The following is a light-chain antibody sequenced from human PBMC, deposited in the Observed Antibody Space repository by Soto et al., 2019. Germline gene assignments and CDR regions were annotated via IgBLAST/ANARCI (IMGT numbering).Light chain of an antibody. CDR2: EFS. V-gene: IGLV2-14*01. Sequence: QSALTQPASVSGSPGQSITISCTGTSSDVGGYNYVSWYQQHPDKAPKLMIYEFSNRPSGVSNRFSGSKSGHTPSLTISGLQSEDEADYFCTSYTSYSTLDVFGTGTKLTVL. J-gene: IGLJ1*01. CDR1: SSDVGGYNY. CDR3: TSYTSYSTLDV.